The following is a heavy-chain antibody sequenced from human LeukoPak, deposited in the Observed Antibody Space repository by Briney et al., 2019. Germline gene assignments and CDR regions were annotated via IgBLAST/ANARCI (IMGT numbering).Heavy chain of an antibody. J-gene: IGHJ5*02. Sequence: GGSLRLSCAASGFTFYSYAMNWVRQTPGKGLEWVSTFSGSGGSIYYADSVKGRFTISRDNSKNTLYLQMSSLKTEDTAVYYCIRLRDSSGWYAGFDPWGQGTLVSVSS. CDR2: FSGSGGSI. D-gene: IGHD6-19*01. V-gene: IGHV3-23*01. CDR3: IRLRDSSGWYAGFDP. CDR1: GFTFYSYA.